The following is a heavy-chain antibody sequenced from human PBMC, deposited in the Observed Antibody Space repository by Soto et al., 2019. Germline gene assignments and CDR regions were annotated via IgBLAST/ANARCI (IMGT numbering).Heavy chain of an antibody. J-gene: IGHJ6*02. CDR1: GGSISSYY. CDR3: ARQGYSSGMDV. V-gene: IGHV4-59*01. Sequence: SETLSLTCTVSGGSISSYYWSWIRQPPGKGLEWIGYIYYSGSTNYNPSLKSRFTISVDTSKNQFSLKLSSVTSADTAVYYCARQGYSSGMDVWGQGTTVTVSS. CDR2: IYYSGST. D-gene: IGHD3-22*01.